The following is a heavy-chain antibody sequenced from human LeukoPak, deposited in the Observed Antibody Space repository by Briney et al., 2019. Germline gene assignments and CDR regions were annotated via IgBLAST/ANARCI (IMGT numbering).Heavy chain of an antibody. J-gene: IGHJ4*02. CDR3: ARDLGDYDSSGFDY. V-gene: IGHV4-59*01. D-gene: IGHD3-22*01. CDR1: GGSISSYY. Sequence: SETLSLTCTVSGGSISSYYWSWIRQPPGKGLEWIGYIYYSGSTNYNPSLKSRVTISVDTSKNQFSLKLSSVTAADTAEYYCARDLGDYDSSGFDYWGQGTLVTVSS. CDR2: IYYSGST.